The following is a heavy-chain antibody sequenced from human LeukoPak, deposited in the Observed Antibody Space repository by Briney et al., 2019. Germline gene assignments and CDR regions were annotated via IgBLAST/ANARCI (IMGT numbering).Heavy chain of an antibody. CDR1: GYTFTGYY. CDR2: INPNSGGT. D-gene: IGHD3-22*01. V-gene: IGHV1-2*06. CDR3: ARGIVVVNDAFDI. Sequence: ASVKVSCKASGYTFTGYYMHWVRQAPGQGLEWMGRINPNSGGTNYAQKFQGRVTMTRNTSISTAYMELSSLRSEDTAVYYCARGIVVVNDAFDIWGQGTMVTVSS. J-gene: IGHJ3*02.